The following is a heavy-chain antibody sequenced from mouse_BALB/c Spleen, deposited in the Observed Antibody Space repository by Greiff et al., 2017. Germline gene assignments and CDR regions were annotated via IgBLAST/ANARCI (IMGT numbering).Heavy chain of an antibody. J-gene: IGHJ4*01. Sequence: QVQLQQSGAELVRPGTSVKVSCKASGYAFTNYLIEWVKQRPGQGLEWIGEINPSNGGTNFNEKFKSKATLTVDKSSSTAYMQLSSLTSEDSAVYYCTRVEGRYYAMDYWGQGTSVTVSS. V-gene: IGHV1-54*01. CDR2: INPSNGGT. CDR3: TRVEGRYYAMDY. D-gene: IGHD3-3*01. CDR1: GYAFTNYL.